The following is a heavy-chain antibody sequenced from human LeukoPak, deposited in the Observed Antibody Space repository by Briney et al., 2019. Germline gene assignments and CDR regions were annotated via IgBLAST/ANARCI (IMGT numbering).Heavy chain of an antibody. CDR3: ARRVAGIAARPRSYYYYMDV. V-gene: IGHV4-4*09. CDR1: GGSISSYY. D-gene: IGHD6-6*01. J-gene: IGHJ6*03. CDR2: IYTSGST. Sequence: PSETLSLTCTVSGGSISSYYWSWIRQPPGKGLEWIGYIYTSGSTNYNPSLKSRVTISVDTSKNQFSLKLSSVTAADTAVYYCARRVAGIAARPRSYYYYMDVWGKGTTVTVSS.